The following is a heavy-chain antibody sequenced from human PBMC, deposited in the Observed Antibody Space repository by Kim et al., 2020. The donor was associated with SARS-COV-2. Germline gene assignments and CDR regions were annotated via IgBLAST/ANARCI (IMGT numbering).Heavy chain of an antibody. CDR3: ARYSSTSHFDY. J-gene: IGHJ4*02. CDR2: S. D-gene: IGHD6-6*01. Sequence: SIYNPSLKSRVTMTGDTAKNQFSLKLSSVTAADTAMYYCARYSSTSHFDYWGQGILVTVSS. V-gene: IGHV4-59*10.